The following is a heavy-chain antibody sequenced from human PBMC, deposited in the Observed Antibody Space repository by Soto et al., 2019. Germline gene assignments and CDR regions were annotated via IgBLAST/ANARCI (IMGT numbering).Heavy chain of an antibody. Sequence: SETLSLTCAVSGYSISSSNWWGWIRQPPGKGLEWIGYIYYSGSTYYNPSLKSRVTMSVDTSKNQFSLKLTSVTAADTAVYFCARPQGTTSMYHWFDPWGQGTPVTVSS. CDR3: ARPQGTTSMYHWFDP. CDR2: IYYSGST. D-gene: IGHD4-17*01. V-gene: IGHV4-28*01. CDR1: GYSISSSNW. J-gene: IGHJ5*02.